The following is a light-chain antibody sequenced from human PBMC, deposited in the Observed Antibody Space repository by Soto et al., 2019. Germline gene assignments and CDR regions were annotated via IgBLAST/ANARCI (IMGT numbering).Light chain of an antibody. CDR1: SSDVGAYNF. CDR3: TSSRSSSILV. J-gene: IGLJ2*01. V-gene: IGLV2-14*01. Sequence: QSALTQPASVSGSPGQSITISCTGTSSDVGAYNFVSWYQQHPGRAPTLMIYEVKNRPSGVSNRFSGSKSGNTASLTISWLQPEDEGDYYCTSSRSSSILVFGGGTKLTVL. CDR2: EVK.